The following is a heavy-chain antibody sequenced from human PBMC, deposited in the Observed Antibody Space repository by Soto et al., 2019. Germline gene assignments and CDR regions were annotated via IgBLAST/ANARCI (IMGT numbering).Heavy chain of an antibody. J-gene: IGHJ6*03. Sequence: GGSLRLSCAASGFTFSNYGMNWVRQAPGKGLEWVSSISSGSTYIYYADSVKGRLTISRDNAKNSLYLQMNNLRAEDEAVYYWARYEMLGRGYCDATKCKNHMDVWGKGTTVTVSS. CDR1: GFTFSNYG. CDR2: ISSGSTYI. CDR3: ARYEMLGRGYCDATKCKNHMDV. V-gene: IGHV3-21*01. D-gene: IGHD2-15*01.